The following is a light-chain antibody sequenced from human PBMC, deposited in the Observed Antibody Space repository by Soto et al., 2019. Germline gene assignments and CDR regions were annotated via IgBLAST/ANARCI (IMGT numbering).Light chain of an antibody. Sequence: QSVLTQPRSVSGSPGQSVSIFCTGTSSDVGGYNYVSWYQQHPGKAPKVMIYDVTKRPPGVPDRFSGSKSGNTACLTISGLQSEDEADYYCSSYAGRYTYVFGTGTKVTV. CDR1: SSDVGGYNY. CDR2: DVT. J-gene: IGLJ1*01. V-gene: IGLV2-11*01. CDR3: SSYAGRYTYV.